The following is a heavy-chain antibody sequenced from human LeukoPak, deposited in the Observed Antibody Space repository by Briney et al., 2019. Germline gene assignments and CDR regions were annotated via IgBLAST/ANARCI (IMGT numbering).Heavy chain of an antibody. CDR1: GYTFTSYG. Sequence: ASVKVSCKASGYTFTSYGISWVRQAPGQGLEWMGWISAYNGTTNYAQKLQGRVTMTTDTSTSTAYMELRSLRSDDTAVYYCARDASSLWFGELSWFDPWGQGTLVTVSS. V-gene: IGHV1-18*01. CDR3: ARDASSLWFGELSWFDP. CDR2: ISAYNGTT. D-gene: IGHD3-10*01. J-gene: IGHJ5*02.